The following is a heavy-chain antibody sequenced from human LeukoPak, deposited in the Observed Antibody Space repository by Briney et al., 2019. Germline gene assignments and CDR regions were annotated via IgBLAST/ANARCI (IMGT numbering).Heavy chain of an antibody. Sequence: ASVKVSCKASGYTFTSYGISWVRQAPGQGLEWMGWISAYNGNTNYAQKFQGRVTMTRDTSISTAYMELSRLRSDDTAVYYCARSLARITIFGVVNAFDIWGQGTMVTVSS. V-gene: IGHV1-18*01. CDR3: ARSLARITIFGVVNAFDI. CDR1: GYTFTSYG. J-gene: IGHJ3*02. CDR2: ISAYNGNT. D-gene: IGHD3-3*01.